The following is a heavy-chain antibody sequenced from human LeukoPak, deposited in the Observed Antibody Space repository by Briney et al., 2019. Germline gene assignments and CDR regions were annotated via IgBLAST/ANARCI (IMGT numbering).Heavy chain of an antibody. CDR1: GFIFKNYG. V-gene: IGHV3-30*02. Sequence: PGGSLRLSCAASGFIFKNYGMHWARQAPGKGLEWLAFIEYNGATKDYADSVKGRVTISHDNSKNTVSLQMKSLRAEDTALYYCAKDIRRGYNFGYDQFAYWGQGILVTVSS. CDR3: AKDIRRGYNFGYDQFAY. CDR2: IEYNGATK. D-gene: IGHD5-18*01. J-gene: IGHJ4*02.